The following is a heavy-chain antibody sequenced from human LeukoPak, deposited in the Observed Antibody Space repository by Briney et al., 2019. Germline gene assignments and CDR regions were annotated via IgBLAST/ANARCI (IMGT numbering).Heavy chain of an antibody. Sequence: KPSETLSLTCTVSGYSISSGYYWGWIRQPPGKGLEWIGEIYHSGSTNYNPSLKSRVTISVDTSKNQLSLKLSSVTAADTAVYYCARESNYHGSGTGWFDPWGQGTLVTVSS. D-gene: IGHD3-10*01. CDR2: IYHSGST. CDR1: GYSISSGYY. V-gene: IGHV4-38-2*02. CDR3: ARESNYHGSGTGWFDP. J-gene: IGHJ5*02.